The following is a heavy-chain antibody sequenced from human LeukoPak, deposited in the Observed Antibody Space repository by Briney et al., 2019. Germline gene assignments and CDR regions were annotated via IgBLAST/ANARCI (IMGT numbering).Heavy chain of an antibody. D-gene: IGHD6-19*01. CDR3: ARESVAFSSGWYAGDY. Sequence: GRSLRLSCAASGFTFSSYAMHWVRQAPGKGLESVAVISYDGSNKYYADSVKGRFTISRDNSKNTLYLQMNSLRAEDTAVYYCARESVAFSSGWYAGDYWGQGTLVTVSS. CDR1: GFTFSSYA. J-gene: IGHJ4*02. V-gene: IGHV3-30*04. CDR2: ISYDGSNK.